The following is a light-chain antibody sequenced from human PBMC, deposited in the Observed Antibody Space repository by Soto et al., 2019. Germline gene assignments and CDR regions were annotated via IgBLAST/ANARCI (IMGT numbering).Light chain of an antibody. J-gene: IGKJ5*01. CDR1: QSIRTW. V-gene: IGKV1-5*03. CDR2: RAS. CDR3: QQYDSFPIT. Sequence: DIQMTQSPSTLSASIGDSVTITCRASQSIRTWLAWHQQKPGKAPNLLIYRASSLGSGVSSRFSGSGSGTEFTLTISSLQPGDFATDYCQQYDSFPITFGQGTRLEIK.